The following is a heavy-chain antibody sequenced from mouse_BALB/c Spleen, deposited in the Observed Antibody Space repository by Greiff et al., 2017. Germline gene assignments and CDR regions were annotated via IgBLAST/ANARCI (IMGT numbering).Heavy chain of an antibody. CDR1: GYTFTSYW. Sequence: VQLQQPGAELVKPGASVKLSCKASGYTFTSYWMHWVKQRPGQGLEWIGEINPSNGRTNYNEKFKSKATLTVDKSSSTAYMQLSSLTSEDSAVYYCATSYHAMDYWGQGTSVTVSS. J-gene: IGHJ4*01. CDR2: INPSNGRT. CDR3: ATSYHAMDY. V-gene: IGHV1S81*02.